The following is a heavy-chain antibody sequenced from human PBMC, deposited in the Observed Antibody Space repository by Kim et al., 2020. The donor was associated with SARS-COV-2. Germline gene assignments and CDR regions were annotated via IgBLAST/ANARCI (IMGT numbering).Heavy chain of an antibody. CDR3: ARSFPVLRFLEWLSFFDI. CDR2: VNPSGGSA. Sequence: ASVKVSCKASGYTFTGYCIHWVRQAPGQGLEWMGIVNPSGGSANYAQKFQGRVTITRDTSTSTVSMELSSLRSEDTAVYYCARSFPVLRFLEWLSFFDIWGQGTMVTVSS. J-gene: IGHJ3*02. V-gene: IGHV1-46*01. CDR1: GYTFTGYC. D-gene: IGHD3-3*01.